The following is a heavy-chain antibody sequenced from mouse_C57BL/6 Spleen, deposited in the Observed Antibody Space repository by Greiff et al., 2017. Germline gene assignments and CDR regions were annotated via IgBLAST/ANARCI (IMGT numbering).Heavy chain of an antibody. V-gene: IGHV1-59*01. CDR1: GYTFTSYW. CDR2: IDPSDSYT. D-gene: IGHD1-1*01. Sequence: QVQLQQPGAELVRPGTSVKLSCKASGYTFTSYWMHWVKQRPGQGLEWIGVIDPSDSYTNYNQKFKGKATLTVDTSSSTAYMQLSSLTSEDSAVYYCAKKGDHYYGSSSYWYFDVWGTGTTVTVSS. J-gene: IGHJ1*03. CDR3: AKKGDHYYGSSSYWYFDV.